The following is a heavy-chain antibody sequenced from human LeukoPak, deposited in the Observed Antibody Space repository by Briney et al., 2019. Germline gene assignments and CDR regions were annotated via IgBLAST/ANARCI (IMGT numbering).Heavy chain of an antibody. Sequence: GGSLRLSCAASGFTFSSYWMSWVRQAPGKGLEWVADIKEDGSEKYYVDSVKGRFTISRDNAKNSLYLQMNSLRAEDTAVYYCALNPDYYGSGSFDYWGEGTLVTVSS. CDR1: GFTFSSYW. CDR3: ALNPDYYGSGSFDY. D-gene: IGHD3-10*01. V-gene: IGHV3-7*01. CDR2: IKEDGSEK. J-gene: IGHJ4*02.